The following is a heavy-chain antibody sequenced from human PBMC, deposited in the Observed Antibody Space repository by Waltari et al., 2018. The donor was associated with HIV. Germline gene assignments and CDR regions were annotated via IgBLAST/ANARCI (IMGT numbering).Heavy chain of an antibody. V-gene: IGHV3-49*04. J-gene: IGHJ4*02. D-gene: IGHD3-22*01. CDR2: IRTKTYGGIT. Sequence: EVQLVESGGTLVQPGRSLRLSCSTSGFTFGDFAIIWVRQAPGKGVEWVGLIRTKTYGGITESAASVKDRFTISRDDSRSIAYLQMNSLKTEDTAIYFCTRQHDSSGYYTRGLFYFDYWGQGNLVTVSS. CDR1: GFTFGDFA. CDR3: TRQHDSSGYYTRGLFYFDY.